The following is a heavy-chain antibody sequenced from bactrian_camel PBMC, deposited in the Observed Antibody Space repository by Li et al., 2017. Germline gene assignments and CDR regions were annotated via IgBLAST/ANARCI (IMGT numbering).Heavy chain of an antibody. D-gene: IGHD3*01. J-gene: IGHJ6*01. CDR1: GLSTKTAC. V-gene: IGHV3S1*01. Sequence: HVQLVESGGGSVQAGGSLRLSCAASGLSTKTACLAWFRQVPGKERERVAAIYTGRDYTYYADSVKGRFTISQDLAKNTVYLQMSWLNPEDTAMYYCAARQAGVFCSISGSPASFDYWGRGTQVTVS. CDR2: IYTGRDYT. CDR3: AARQAGVFCSISGSPASFDY.